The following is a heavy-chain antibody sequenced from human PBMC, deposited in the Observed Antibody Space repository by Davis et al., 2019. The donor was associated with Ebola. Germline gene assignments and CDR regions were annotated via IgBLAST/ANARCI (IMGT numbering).Heavy chain of an antibody. D-gene: IGHD3-22*01. CDR3: ARDLTYYYDSSPVDY. CDR1: GFTFSTYE. Sequence: GGSLRPSFAAPGFTFSTYEMNWVRRAPGKGLEWVSSISSSGSTIYYADPVKARFTIPRDNAKNSLYLQMNSLRAEDTAVYYCARDLTYYYDSSPVDYWGQGTLVTVSS. V-gene: IGHV3-48*03. J-gene: IGHJ4*02. CDR2: ISSSGSTI.